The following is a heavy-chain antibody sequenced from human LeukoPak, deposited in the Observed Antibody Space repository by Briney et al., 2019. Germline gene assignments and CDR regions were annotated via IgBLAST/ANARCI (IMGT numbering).Heavy chain of an antibody. J-gene: IGHJ6*04. D-gene: IGHD3-10*01. CDR3: AREEFYYGSGSYYYYGMDV. CDR2: IYYSGST. Sequence: SETLSHTCTVSGDSIGGGDYYWSWIRQPPGKGLEWIGYIYYSGSTYYNPSLKSRVIISVDTSKNQFSLKLSSVTAADTAVYYCAREEFYYGSGSYYYYGMDVWGKGTTLTVSS. CDR1: GDSIGGGDYY. V-gene: IGHV4-30-4*01.